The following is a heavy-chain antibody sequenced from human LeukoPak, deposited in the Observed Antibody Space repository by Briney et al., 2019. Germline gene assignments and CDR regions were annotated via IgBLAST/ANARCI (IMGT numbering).Heavy chain of an antibody. CDR2: ISYDGSNK. J-gene: IGHJ4*02. D-gene: IGHD6-19*01. V-gene: IGHV3-30-3*01. CDR3: ARDRKPGYSSGWYAY. Sequence: PGRSLRLSCAASGFTFSSYAMHWVRQAPGKGLEWVAVISYDGSNKYYADSVKGRFTISRDNSKNTLYLQMNSLRAEDTAVYCCARDRKPGYSSGWYAYWGQGTLVTVSS. CDR1: GFTFSSYA.